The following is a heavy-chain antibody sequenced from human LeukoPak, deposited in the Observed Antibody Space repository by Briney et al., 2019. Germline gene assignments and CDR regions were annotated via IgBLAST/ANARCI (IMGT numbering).Heavy chain of an antibody. CDR2: IIPIFGTA. D-gene: IGHD3-10*01. CDR1: GGTFSSYA. V-gene: IGHV1-69*13. Sequence: GASVKVSCKASGGTFSSYAISWVRQAPGQGLEWMGGIIPIFGTANYAQKFQGRVTITADEFTSTAYMELSSLRSDDTAVYYCARAYVLWFGEFNPHFDYWGQGTLVTVSS. J-gene: IGHJ4*02. CDR3: ARAYVLWFGEFNPHFDY.